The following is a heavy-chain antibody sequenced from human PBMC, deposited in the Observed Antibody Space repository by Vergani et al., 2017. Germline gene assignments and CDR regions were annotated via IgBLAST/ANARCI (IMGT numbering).Heavy chain of an antibody. V-gene: IGHV1-24*01. J-gene: IGHJ6*02. D-gene: IGHD4-17*01. CDR3: ARAMTTVTTDYYCYGMDV. CDR1: GYTLTELS. CDR2: FDPEDGET. Sequence: QVQLVQSGAEVKKPGASVKVSCKVSGYTLTELSMHWVRQAPGKGLEWMGGFDPEDGETIYAQKFQGRVTMTEDTSTDTAYMELSSLRSEDTAVYYCARAMTTVTTDYYCYGMDVWGQGTTVTVSS.